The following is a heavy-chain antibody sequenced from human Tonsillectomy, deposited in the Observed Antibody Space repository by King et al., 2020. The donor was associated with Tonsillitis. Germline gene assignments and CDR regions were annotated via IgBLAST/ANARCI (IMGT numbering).Heavy chain of an antibody. CDR1: GFTFSSYG. J-gene: IGHJ6*02. CDR2: ISYDGSNK. V-gene: IGHV3-30*18. Sequence: QLVQSGGGVVQPGRSLRLSCAASGFTFSSYGMHWVRQAPGKGLEWVAIISYDGSNKYYADSVKGRFTISRDNSKNTLYLQMNSLRAEDTAVYYCAKRNGYYYYAMDVWGQGTTVTVSS. CDR3: AKRNGYYYYAMDV. D-gene: IGHD2-8*01.